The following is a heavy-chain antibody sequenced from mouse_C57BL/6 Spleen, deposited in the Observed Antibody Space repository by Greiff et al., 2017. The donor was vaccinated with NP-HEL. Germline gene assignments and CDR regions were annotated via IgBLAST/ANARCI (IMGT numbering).Heavy chain of an antibody. CDR1: GYTFTSYW. D-gene: IGHD1-1*01. J-gene: IGHJ2*01. V-gene: IGHV1-59*01. CDR2: IDPSDSYT. CDR3: ARNGSPFDY. Sequence: VQLQQPGAELVRPGTSVKLSCKASGYTFTSYWMHWVKQRPGQGLEWIGVIDPSDSYTNYNQKFKGKATLTVDTSSSTAYMQLSSLTSEDSAVYYCARNGSPFDYWGQGTTLTVSS.